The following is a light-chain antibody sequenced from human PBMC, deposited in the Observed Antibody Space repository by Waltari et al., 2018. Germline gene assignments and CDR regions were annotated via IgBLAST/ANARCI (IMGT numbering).Light chain of an antibody. J-gene: IGLJ1*01. Sequence: QSALTQPASVSGSPGQSITISCTGTSRDVGDYDWVSWYQQHPGKAPNVVIFDVSYRPSVVSIRFSGSKPANPASLTISGLQAEDEADYYFTSYTSRHSLVFGTGTKVTVL. CDR2: DVS. V-gene: IGLV2-14*03. CDR1: SRDVGDYDW. CDR3: TSYTSRHSLV.